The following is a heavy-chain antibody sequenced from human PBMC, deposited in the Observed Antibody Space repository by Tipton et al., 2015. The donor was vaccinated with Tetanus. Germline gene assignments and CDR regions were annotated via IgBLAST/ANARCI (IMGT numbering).Heavy chain of an antibody. D-gene: IGHD3-10*01. V-gene: IGHV4-34*01. CDR1: GGSFSGYY. CDR2: INHSGST. Sequence: TLSLTCAVYGGSFSGYYWSWIRQPPGKGLEWIGEINHSGSTNYNPSLKSRVTISVDTSKNQFSLKLSSVTAADTAVYYCARGSYYYGSGSYYLYYYYGMDVWGQGTTVTVSS. CDR3: ARGSYYYGSGSYYLYYYYGMDV. J-gene: IGHJ6*02.